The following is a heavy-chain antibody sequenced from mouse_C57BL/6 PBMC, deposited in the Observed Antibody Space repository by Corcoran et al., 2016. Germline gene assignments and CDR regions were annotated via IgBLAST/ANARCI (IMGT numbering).Heavy chain of an antibody. CDR1: GYTFTDYY. CDR2: IYPGSGNT. V-gene: IGHV1-76*01. J-gene: IGHJ4*01. CDR3: ARSLRLFYAMDY. D-gene: IGHD3-2*02. Sequence: QVQLMQSGAELVRPGASVKLSCKASGYTFTDYYINWVKQRPGQGLEWIARIYPGSGNTYYNEKFKGKATLTAEKSSSTAYMQLSSLTSEDSAVYFCARSLRLFYAMDYCGQGTSVTVSS.